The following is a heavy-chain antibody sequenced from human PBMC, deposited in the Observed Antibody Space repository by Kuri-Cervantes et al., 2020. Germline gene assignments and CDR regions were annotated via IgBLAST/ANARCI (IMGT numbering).Heavy chain of an antibody. V-gene: IGHV3-33*01. Sequence: GGSLRLSCAASGFTFSSYGMHWVRQAPGKGLEWVAVIWYDGSNKYYADSVKGRFTISRDNSKNTLYLQMNSLRAEDTAVYYCARGEGYYGSGSYYFDYWGQGTLVTVSS. CDR3: ARGEGYYGSGSYYFDY. D-gene: IGHD3-10*01. J-gene: IGHJ4*02. CDR1: GFTFSSYG. CDR2: IWYDGSNK.